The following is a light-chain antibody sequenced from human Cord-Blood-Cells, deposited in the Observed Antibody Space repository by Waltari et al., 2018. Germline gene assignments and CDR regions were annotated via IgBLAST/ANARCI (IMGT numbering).Light chain of an antibody. J-gene: IGLJ1*01. CDR3: NSRDSSGNHYV. V-gene: IGLV3-19*01. Sequence: SSELTQDPAVSVALGPTVRISCLGDSLRRYYARWYQQKPGQAPVLFMYGKNNPPAGIPGRCSGSSSGNTASLTITGGQAEDEADYYCNSRDSSGNHYVFGTGTKVTVL. CDR1: SLRRYY. CDR2: GKN.